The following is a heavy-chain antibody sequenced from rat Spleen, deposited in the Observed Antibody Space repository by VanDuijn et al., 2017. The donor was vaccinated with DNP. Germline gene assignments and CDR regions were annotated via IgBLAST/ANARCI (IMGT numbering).Heavy chain of an antibody. CDR3: ATENYPAPSDWFAY. CDR1: GFTFSNYG. Sequence: EVQLVESGGGLVQPGRSLKLSCAASGFTFSNYGMHWIRQAPTKGLEWVASISPSGGSTYYRDSVKGRFTISRDNAKSTLYLQMDSLRSEDTATYYCATENYPAPSDWFAYWGQGTLVTVSS. CDR2: ISPSGGST. V-gene: IGHV5-19*01. D-gene: IGHD1-4*01. J-gene: IGHJ3*01.